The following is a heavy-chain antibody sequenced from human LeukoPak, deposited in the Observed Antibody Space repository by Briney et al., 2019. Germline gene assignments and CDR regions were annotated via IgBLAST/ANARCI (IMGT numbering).Heavy chain of an antibody. J-gene: IGHJ4*02. CDR3: ARGVAGDIVVVPAAIGAGPLDY. V-gene: IGHV4-34*01. CDR2: INHSGST. CDR1: GGSFSGYY. D-gene: IGHD2-2*01. Sequence: PSETLSLTCAVYGGSFSGYYWSWIRQPPGKGLEWIGEINHSGSTNYNPSLKSRVTISVDTSKNQFSLKLSSVTAADTAVYYCARGVAGDIVVVPAAIGAGPLDYWGQGTLDTVSS.